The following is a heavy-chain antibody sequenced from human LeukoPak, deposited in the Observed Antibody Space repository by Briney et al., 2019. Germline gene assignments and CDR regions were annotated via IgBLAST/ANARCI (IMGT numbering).Heavy chain of an antibody. J-gene: IGHJ4*02. Sequence: GGSLRLSCAASGFTFSSYAMHGVRQAPGKGLECVSAISTNGVNTYYANSVKGRFTISRDNSKNTLYLQMGSLRAEDMAVYYCARGVTTAIDYWGQGTLVTVSS. D-gene: IGHD4-17*01. CDR1: GFTFSSYA. CDR3: ARGVTTAIDY. V-gene: IGHV3-64*01. CDR2: ISTNGVNT.